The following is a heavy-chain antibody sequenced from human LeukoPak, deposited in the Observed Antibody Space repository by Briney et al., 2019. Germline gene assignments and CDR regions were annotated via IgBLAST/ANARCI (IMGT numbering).Heavy chain of an antibody. V-gene: IGHV3-53*01. CDR2: IYSGGST. Sequence: SGGSLRLSCAASGFTVSSNYMSWVRQAPGKGLEWVSVIYSGGSTYYADSVKGRFTISRDNSKNTLYLQMNSLRAEDTAVYYCARDYDSSGRAFDYWGQGTLVTVSS. CDR3: ARDYDSSGRAFDY. J-gene: IGHJ4*02. CDR1: GFTVSSNY. D-gene: IGHD3-22*01.